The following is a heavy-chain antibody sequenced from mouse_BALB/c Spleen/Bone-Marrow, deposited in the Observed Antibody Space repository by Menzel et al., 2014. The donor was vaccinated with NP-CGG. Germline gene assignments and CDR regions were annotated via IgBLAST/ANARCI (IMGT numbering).Heavy chain of an antibody. Sequence: VQLQQSGAELVKPGASVKLSCTASGFNIKDTYMHWVKQRPEQGLEWIGRIDPANGNTKYDPKFQGKATITADTSSNTAYLQLSSLTSEDTAVYYCARIHYYGRAWCAYWGQGTLVTVSA. CDR1: GFNIKDTY. D-gene: IGHD1-2*01. CDR2: IDPANGNT. CDR3: ARIHYYGRAWCAY. V-gene: IGHV14-3*02. J-gene: IGHJ3*01.